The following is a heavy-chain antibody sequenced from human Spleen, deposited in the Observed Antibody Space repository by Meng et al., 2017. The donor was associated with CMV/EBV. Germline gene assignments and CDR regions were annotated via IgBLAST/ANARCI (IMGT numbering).Heavy chain of an antibody. CDR1: GLTFSGST. CDR2: VRNKANRYAT. V-gene: IGHV3-73*01. Sequence: GGSLRLSCAASGLTFSGSTIHWVRQGSGKGLEWVGRVRNKANRYATAYSPSVEGRFTVSRDDSKNTAYLQMNNLKPDDTALYYCTRWVSGTAVNFDVWGQGTLVTVSS. J-gene: IGHJ4*02. D-gene: IGHD1-7*01. CDR3: TRWVSGTAVNFDV.